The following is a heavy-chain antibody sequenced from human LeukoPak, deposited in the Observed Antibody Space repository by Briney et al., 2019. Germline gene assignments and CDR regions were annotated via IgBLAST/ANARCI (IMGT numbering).Heavy chain of an antibody. V-gene: IGHV4-59*01. CDR1: GGSISTYY. D-gene: IGHD3-22*01. CDR3: ARAPRGESDAASGFYGMDV. J-gene: IGHJ6*02. CDR2: SHYSGST. Sequence: PSETLSLTCSVSGGSISTYYWTWIRQTPGKGLEWIGYSHYSGSTNYNPSLESRVTISVDTSKNQFSLRLNSVTAADTAIYYCARAPRGESDAASGFYGMDVWGQGTTVTVSS.